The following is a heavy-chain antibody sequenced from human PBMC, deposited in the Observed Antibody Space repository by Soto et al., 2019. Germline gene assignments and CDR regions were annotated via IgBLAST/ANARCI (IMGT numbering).Heavy chain of an antibody. D-gene: IGHD6-13*01. CDR2: IYPGDSDT. CDR1: GYSFSNYW. Sequence: GESLKISCQCSGYSFSNYWIGWVRQMPGKGLEWMGIIYPGDSDTRYSPSFQGQVTISADKSISTAYLQWSSLKASDTAMYYCARRGSSSWYPGLGWFDPWGQGTLVTVSS. CDR3: ARRGSSSWYPGLGWFDP. J-gene: IGHJ5*02. V-gene: IGHV5-51*01.